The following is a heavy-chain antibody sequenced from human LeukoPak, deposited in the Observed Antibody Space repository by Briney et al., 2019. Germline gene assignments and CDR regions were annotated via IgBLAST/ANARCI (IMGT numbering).Heavy chain of an antibody. Sequence: GGSLRLSCAASGFTVSSNYMSWVRQAPGKGLEWVSVIYSGGSTYYADSVKGRFTISRDNSKNTLYLQMNTLRTEDMAVYYCAKVRVGSLVIVPAATLDHWGQGTLVTVSS. D-gene: IGHD2-2*01. CDR3: AKVRVGSLVIVPAATLDH. CDR2: IYSGGST. CDR1: GFTVSSNY. V-gene: IGHV3-53*05. J-gene: IGHJ4*02.